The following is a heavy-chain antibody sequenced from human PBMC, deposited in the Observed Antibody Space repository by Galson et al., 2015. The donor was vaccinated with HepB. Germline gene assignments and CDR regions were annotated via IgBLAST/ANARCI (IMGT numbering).Heavy chain of an antibody. D-gene: IGHD4-23*01. V-gene: IGHV3-21*01. CDR2: ISSSSSYI. CDR3: ARDGSYGGLVLYYYYGMDV. J-gene: IGHJ6*02. Sequence: SLRLSCAASGFTFSSYSMNWVRQAPGKGLEWVSSISSSSSYIYYADSVKGRFTISRDNAKNSLYLQMNSLRAEDTAVYYCARDGSYGGLVLYYYYGMDVWGQGTTVTVSS. CDR1: GFTFSSYS.